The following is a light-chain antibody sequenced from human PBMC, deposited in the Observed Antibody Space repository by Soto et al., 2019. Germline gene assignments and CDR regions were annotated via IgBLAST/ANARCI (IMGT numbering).Light chain of an antibody. CDR2: GVS. Sequence: ETVLTQSPGTLSLSPGERATLSCTASQSVSSNYLVWYQQKPGQAPRLLISGVSTRATGIPDGFSGSGSGTDFTLTISRLEPEDVAVYYCQQYAPSPAITFGQGTRVEIK. V-gene: IGKV3-20*01. CDR1: QSVSSNY. CDR3: QQYAPSPAIT. J-gene: IGKJ5*01.